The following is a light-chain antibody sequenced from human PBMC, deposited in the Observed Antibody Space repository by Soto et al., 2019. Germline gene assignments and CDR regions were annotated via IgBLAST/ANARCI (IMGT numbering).Light chain of an antibody. J-gene: IGKJ4*01. CDR1: ESFGNY. V-gene: IGKV3D-15*01. CDR3: QQYNSLWLS. CDR2: GSS. Sequence: IVMTQSPATLSASPGDRVTLSCRASESFGNYLAWYQQRPGQPPRLLIYGSSTRATGISATFSGSGSRTEFTLTISSLQSEDSAVYYCQQYNSLWLSFGGGTRVEIK.